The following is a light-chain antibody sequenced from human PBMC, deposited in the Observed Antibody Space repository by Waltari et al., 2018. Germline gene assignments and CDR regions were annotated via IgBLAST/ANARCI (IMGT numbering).Light chain of an antibody. Sequence: DIVMTQTPLSLPVTPGEPASISCRSSQSLLHSNGNTYLHWYLQKPGQSPRLLIYKVTNRESGVPDRFSGSGSGTDFTLKISRVRPEDVGVYYCMQSTKDPFTFGPGTKLDIK. V-gene: IGKV2D-29*02. CDR3: MQSTKDPFT. CDR2: KVT. J-gene: IGKJ3*01. CDR1: QSLLHSNGNTY.